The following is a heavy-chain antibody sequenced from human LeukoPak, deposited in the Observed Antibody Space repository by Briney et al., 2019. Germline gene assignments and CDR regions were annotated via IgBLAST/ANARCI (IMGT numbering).Heavy chain of an antibody. CDR2: IYYSGST. D-gene: IGHD1-20*01. CDR3: ARHRIYNWNAFDI. CDR1: GGSISSSSYY. V-gene: IGHV4-39*01. Sequence: SETLSLTCTVSGGSISSSSYYWGWIRQPPGKGLEWIGSIYYSGSTYYNPSLKSRVTISVDTSKNQFSLKLSSVTAADTAVYYCARHRIYNWNAFDIWGQGTMATVSS. J-gene: IGHJ3*02.